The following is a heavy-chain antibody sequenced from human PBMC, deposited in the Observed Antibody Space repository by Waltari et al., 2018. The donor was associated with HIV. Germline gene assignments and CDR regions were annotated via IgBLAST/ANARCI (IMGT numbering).Heavy chain of an antibody. D-gene: IGHD3-22*01. CDR2: INPKSGVT. CDR1: GYTFTAHY. J-gene: IGHJ6*02. CDR3: FYYSNTESYGLDV. V-gene: IGHV1-2*06. Sequence: QGQLVQSGAEVKKPGASVKVSCKASGYTFTAHYIHWVRQAPGQGLEWMGRINPKSGVTHYAQKFQDRVTVTRDTSITTAYMELRSLRSDDTARYFCFYYSNTESYGLDVWGQGTTVTVSS.